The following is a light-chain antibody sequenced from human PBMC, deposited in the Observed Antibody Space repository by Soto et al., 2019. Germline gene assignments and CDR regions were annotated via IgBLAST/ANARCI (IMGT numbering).Light chain of an antibody. CDR1: SSNIGAGHD. CDR2: GNS. J-gene: IGLJ1*01. CDR3: QSYDSSLSGYV. V-gene: IGLV1-40*01. Sequence: QSVLTQPPSVSGAPGQRVTISCTGSSSNIGAGHDVHWYQQLPGTAHKLLIYGNSKRPSGVPDRFSGSKSGTSASRAITGLQAEDEADYYCQSYDSSLSGYVFGPGTKVTVL.